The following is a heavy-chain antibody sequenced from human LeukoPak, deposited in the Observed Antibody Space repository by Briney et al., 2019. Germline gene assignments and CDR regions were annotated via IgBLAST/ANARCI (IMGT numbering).Heavy chain of an antibody. Sequence: ASVKVSCKASGYTFTSYYMHWVRQAPGQGLEWMGIINPSGGSTSYAQKFQGRVTMTRDTSTSTVYMELSSLRSEDTAVYYCARGQILLAAVGPFDYWGQGTLVTVSS. D-gene: IGHD6-13*01. CDR2: INPSGGST. J-gene: IGHJ4*02. V-gene: IGHV1-46*01. CDR3: ARGQILLAAVGPFDY. CDR1: GYTFTSYY.